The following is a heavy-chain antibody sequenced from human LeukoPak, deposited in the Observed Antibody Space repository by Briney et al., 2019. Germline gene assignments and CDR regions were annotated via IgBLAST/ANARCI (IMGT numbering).Heavy chain of an antibody. CDR2: INHSGST. CDR3: AGPPWDSSGYAMDV. CDR1: GVSFSGYY. V-gene: IGHV4-34*01. Sequence: SETLSLTCAVYGVSFSGYYWSWIRQPPGKGLEWIGEINHSGSTNYNPSLKSRVTISVDTYENQFSLKLSSVNAADAAVYYCAGPPWDSSGYAMDVWGKGTTVTVSS. D-gene: IGHD3-22*01. J-gene: IGHJ6*03.